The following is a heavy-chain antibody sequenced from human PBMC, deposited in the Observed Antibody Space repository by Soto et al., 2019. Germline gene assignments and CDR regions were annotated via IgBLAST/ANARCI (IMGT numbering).Heavy chain of an antibody. J-gene: IGHJ1*01. CDR2: LIPLLDLA. D-gene: IGHD6-19*01. CDR1: GDTFSSYT. CDR3: AGLGSGWQSEYFDN. Sequence: VQLVQSGADVKKPGSSVKVSCKAYGDTFSSYTINWVRQAPGQGLEWMGRLIPLLDLANYTQKFQGSVTITADKSTNTAYMELANLRSEDTAVYYCAGLGSGWQSEYFDNWGQGTLVTVSS. V-gene: IGHV1-69*02.